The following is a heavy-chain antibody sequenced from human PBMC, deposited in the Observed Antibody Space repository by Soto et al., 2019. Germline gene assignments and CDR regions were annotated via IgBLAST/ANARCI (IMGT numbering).Heavy chain of an antibody. D-gene: IGHD6-13*01. J-gene: IGHJ5*02. CDR3: ARDIRAAAYNWFDP. V-gene: IGHV4-59*01. CDR1: CGSIRSYY. CDR2: IYNSGSP. Sequence: PSETLSLTCTVSCGSIRSYYWTWIRQPPGKGLEWIGYIYNSGSPNYNPSLRSRVTMSLLTSKNQFSLKLTSVTAADTAVYYCARDIRAAAYNWFDPWGQGILVTVSS.